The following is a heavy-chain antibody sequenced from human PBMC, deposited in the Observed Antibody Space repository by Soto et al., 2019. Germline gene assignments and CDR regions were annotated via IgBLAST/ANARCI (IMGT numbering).Heavy chain of an antibody. CDR2: INHSGST. CDR3: ARGESVVVAATFDY. V-gene: IGHV4-34*01. Sequence: QVQLQQWGAGLLKPSETLSLTCAVYGGSFSGYYWSWIRQPPGKGLEWIGEINHSGSTNYNPSLKSRVTISVDTSKNQFSLKLRSVTAADTAVYYCARGESVVVAATFDYWGQGTLVTVSS. D-gene: IGHD2-15*01. CDR1: GGSFSGYY. J-gene: IGHJ4*02.